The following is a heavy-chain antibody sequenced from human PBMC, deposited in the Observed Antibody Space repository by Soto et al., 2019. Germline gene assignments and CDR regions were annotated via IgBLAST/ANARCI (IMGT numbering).Heavy chain of an antibody. CDR2: ITFSGST. Sequence: QVQLQESGPGLVKPSETLSLTCSVSGGSISSHHWTWIRQPPGKGLEWIGYITFSGSTNYNSSLKSRVTMLVDTSKNQFSLKLSAVTAADTAVYFCARIPLGSEDRHYFDVDVWGTGTTVTVSS. V-gene: IGHV4-59*11. CDR1: GGSISSHH. J-gene: IGHJ6*03. CDR3: ARIPLGSEDRHYFDVDV. D-gene: IGHD2-15*01.